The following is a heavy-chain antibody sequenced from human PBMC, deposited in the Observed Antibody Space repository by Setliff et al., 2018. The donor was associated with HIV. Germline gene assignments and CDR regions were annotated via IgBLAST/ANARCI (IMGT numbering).Heavy chain of an antibody. CDR2: VSPGGTT. Sequence: SETLSLTCAVSGYSISSGYYWGWIRQPPGEGLEWIGSVSPGGTTYYNPSLKSRVTMSIDASKSQFSLNLYFVTAADTAVYYCAKSYGPGLDGSFDYWGQGTLVTVSS. J-gene: IGHJ4*02. V-gene: IGHV4-38-2*01. D-gene: IGHD3-10*01. CDR1: GYSISSGYY. CDR3: AKSYGPGLDGSFDY.